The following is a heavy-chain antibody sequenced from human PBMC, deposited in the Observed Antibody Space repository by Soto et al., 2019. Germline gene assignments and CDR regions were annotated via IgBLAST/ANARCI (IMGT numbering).Heavy chain of an antibody. CDR3: ARGGSGSYWNYYYYGMDV. CDR1: GRSISSGGYY. J-gene: IGHJ6*02. D-gene: IGHD3-10*01. CDR2: IYYSGST. Sequence: SATLSLTCTVSGRSISSGGYYWSWIRQHPGKGLEWIGYIYYSGSTYYNPSLKSRVTISVDTSQNQVSLKLSSVTAADTAVYYCARGGSGSYWNYYYYGMDVWGQGTTVTVSS. V-gene: IGHV4-31*03.